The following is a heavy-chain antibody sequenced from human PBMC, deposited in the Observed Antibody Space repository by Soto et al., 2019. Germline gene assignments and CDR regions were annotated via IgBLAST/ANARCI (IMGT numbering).Heavy chain of an antibody. V-gene: IGHV4-39*01. J-gene: IGHJ6*02. CDR2: LSYLGTT. CDR3: ANGYSSSWYYYYGMDV. D-gene: IGHD6-13*01. Sequence: ASETLSLTCTVSNDSIRSGTYYWAWIRQPPGRGLEWIGSLSYLGTTDYNPSLKSRVTISKDASKNQFSLKLTSMTAADTAVYYCANGYSSSWYYYYGMDVWGQGTTVTVSS. CDR1: NDSIRSGTYY.